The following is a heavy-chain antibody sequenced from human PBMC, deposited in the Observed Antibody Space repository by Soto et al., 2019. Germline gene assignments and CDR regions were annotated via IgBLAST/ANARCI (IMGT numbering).Heavy chain of an antibody. CDR1: GFTFSSYW. D-gene: IGHD5-18*01. CDR3: ATNTAMVSLNNWFDP. Sequence: EVQLVESGGGLVQPGGSLRLSCAASGFTFSSYWMHWVRQAPGKGLVWVSRINSDGSSTSYADSVKGRFTISRDNAKNTLYLQMNSLRAEDTAVYYCATNTAMVSLNNWFDPWGKGTLVTVSS. CDR2: INSDGSST. J-gene: IGHJ5*02. V-gene: IGHV3-74*01.